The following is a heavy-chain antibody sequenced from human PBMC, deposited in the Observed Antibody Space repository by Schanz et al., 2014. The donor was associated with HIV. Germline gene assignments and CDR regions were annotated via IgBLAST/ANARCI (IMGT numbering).Heavy chain of an antibody. CDR3: ARDLGGDFWSSQGGLDP. D-gene: IGHD3-3*01. J-gene: IGHJ5*02. Sequence: EQLVQSGAEVRKPGASVRVSCKASDYRFTAYYMHWVRQAPGQGLERMGIINPSGGRTNYAQKFQGRVSMTADTSTSTVYMELRSLRSEDTAVYYCARDLGGDFWSSQGGLDPWGQGTLVTVSS. CDR2: INPSGGRT. V-gene: IGHV1-46*01. CDR1: DYRFTAYY.